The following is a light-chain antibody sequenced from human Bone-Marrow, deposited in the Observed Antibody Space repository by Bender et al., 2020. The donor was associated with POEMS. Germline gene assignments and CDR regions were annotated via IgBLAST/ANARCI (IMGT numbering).Light chain of an antibody. CDR2: NVN. CDR3: TSYTTTSTWV. CDR1: SSDVGAYNH. J-gene: IGLJ3*02. Sequence: QSALTQPASVSGSPGQSITISCTGTSSDVGAYNHVSWYQQHPGKTPKLMIYNVNSRPSGASNRFSGSKSGNTASLTISGLQAEDEADYYCTSYTTTSTWVFGGGTKLTVL. V-gene: IGLV2-14*01.